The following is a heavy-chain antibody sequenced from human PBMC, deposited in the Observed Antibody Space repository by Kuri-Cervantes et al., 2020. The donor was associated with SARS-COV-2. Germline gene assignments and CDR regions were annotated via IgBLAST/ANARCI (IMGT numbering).Heavy chain of an antibody. CDR2: INPSGGST. J-gene: IGHJ6*03. D-gene: IGHD5-18*01. CDR3: ARCVQLWFQGNYYYYYMDV. CDR1: GYTFTSYY. Sequence: ASVKVSCKASGYTFTSYYMRWVRQAPGQGLEWMGIINPSGGSTSYAQKFKGRVTMTRDTSTSTVYMELSSLRSEDTAVYYCARCVQLWFQGNYYYYYMDVWGKGTTVTVSS. V-gene: IGHV1-46*01.